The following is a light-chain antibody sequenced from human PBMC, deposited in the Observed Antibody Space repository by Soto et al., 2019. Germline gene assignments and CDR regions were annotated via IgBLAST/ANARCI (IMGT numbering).Light chain of an antibody. CDR2: GAS. CDR1: QSVSSN. J-gene: IGKJ5*01. V-gene: IGKV3D-15*01. CDR3: QQYNNWPAIT. Sequence: EIVLTQYPATLSVSPGERATLSCRASQSVSSNLAWYQQKPGQAPRLLIYGASTRATGIPARFSGSGSGTEFTLTISSLQSEDFTVYYCQQYNNWPAITFGQGTRLENK.